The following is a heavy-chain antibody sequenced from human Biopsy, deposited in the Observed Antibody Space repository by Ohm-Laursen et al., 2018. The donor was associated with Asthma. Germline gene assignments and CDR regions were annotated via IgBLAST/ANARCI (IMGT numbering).Heavy chain of an antibody. D-gene: IGHD6-19*01. J-gene: IGHJ6*02. CDR2: HDHEEGGT. CDR1: GYSLTDLS. V-gene: IGHV1-24*01. Sequence: ASVKVSCKISGYSLTDLSMHWVRQAPGQGLEWMGGHDHEEGGTVNARRFQGRVTITADESTSTAYMEVTSLRSEDTAIYYCARCQVGYSSGWSLLLKKIYYSGMDVWGQGTAVTASS. CDR3: ARCQVGYSSGWSLLLKKIYYSGMDV.